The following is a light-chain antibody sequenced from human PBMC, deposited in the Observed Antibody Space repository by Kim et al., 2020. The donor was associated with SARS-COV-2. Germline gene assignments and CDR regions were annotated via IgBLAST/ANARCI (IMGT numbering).Light chain of an antibody. CDR3: NSRDSSGNHLV. V-gene: IGLV3-19*01. Sequence: LGQTVRITCQGDRLRSYYASWYQQKPGQGPVLVIYGKNNRPSGIPDRFSGSSSGNTASLTITGAQAEDEADYYCNSRDSSGNHLVFGGGTQLTVL. CDR1: RLRSYY. J-gene: IGLJ3*02. CDR2: GKN.